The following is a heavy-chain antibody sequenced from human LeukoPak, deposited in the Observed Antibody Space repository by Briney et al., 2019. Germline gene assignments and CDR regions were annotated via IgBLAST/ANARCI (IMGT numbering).Heavy chain of an antibody. V-gene: IGHV3-23*01. J-gene: IGHJ5*02. CDR1: GFIFSSYA. Sequence: GGSLRLSCAASGFIFSSYAISWVRQAPGKGLEWVSGIRTSGETFYADSVKGRFTISRDISKSTVYLQMSSLRAEDSAIYYCATLSYDVWTGINWFVPWGQGTLVTVSS. CDR2: IRTSGET. D-gene: IGHD3-3*01. CDR3: ATLSYDVWTGINWFVP.